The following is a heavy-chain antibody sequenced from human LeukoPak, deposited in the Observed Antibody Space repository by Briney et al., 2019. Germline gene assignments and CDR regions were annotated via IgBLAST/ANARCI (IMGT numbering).Heavy chain of an antibody. V-gene: IGHV3-30*04. CDR1: GFRLSDYA. Sequence: PGGSLRLPCAASGFRLSDYAMNWVRQAPGKGPEWVAIVAHDGSFTSYADSVKGRFSITRDDSTLYLEMNSLRVEDTALYYCAREMRGYYPHYWGQGTLLTVSS. J-gene: IGHJ4*02. D-gene: IGHD3-3*01. CDR3: AREMRGYYPHY. CDR2: VAHDGSFT.